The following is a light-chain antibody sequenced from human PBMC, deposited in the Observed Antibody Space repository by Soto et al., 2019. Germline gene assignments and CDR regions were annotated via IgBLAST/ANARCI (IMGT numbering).Light chain of an antibody. Sequence: EIVLTQSPGTLSLSPGERATLSCRASQSVSSTFLAWCQQKPGQAPRLLIFGVSNRATGIPDRFSGSGSGTDFTLTISRLEPEDFAVYYCGQFVSAPPRTFGQGT. V-gene: IGKV3-20*01. CDR1: QSVSSTF. CDR3: GQFVSAPPRT. J-gene: IGKJ1*01. CDR2: GVS.